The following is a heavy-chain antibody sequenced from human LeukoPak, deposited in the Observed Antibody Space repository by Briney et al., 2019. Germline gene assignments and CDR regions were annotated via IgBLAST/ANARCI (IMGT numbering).Heavy chain of an antibody. Sequence: GGSLRLSCSASGFTFSSYWMHWVRQVPGKGLVWVSRINGDGSATSYADSVKGRFTTSRDNAKKTLYLQMNSLRAEDTAVYYCAGGASTTSAVWGQGTMVTVSS. J-gene: IGHJ3*01. CDR2: INGDGSAT. D-gene: IGHD1-26*01. CDR3: AGGASTTSAV. V-gene: IGHV3-74*01. CDR1: GFTFSSYW.